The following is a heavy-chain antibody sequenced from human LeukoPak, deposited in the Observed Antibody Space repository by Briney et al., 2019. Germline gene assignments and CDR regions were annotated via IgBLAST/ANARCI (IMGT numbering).Heavy chain of an antibody. V-gene: IGHV3-7*01. CDR2: IKDDGSEK. CDR1: GFTFSTYW. CDR3: ASGGWYSVY. D-gene: IGHD6-19*01. Sequence: PGGSLRLSCAAAGFTFSTYWASWARQAPGKGLEWVAKIKDDGSEKYYVDSVKGRFTISRDNAKNSLYLQMDYLRAEDTGVYFCASGGWYSVYWGQGTLVTVSS. J-gene: IGHJ4*02.